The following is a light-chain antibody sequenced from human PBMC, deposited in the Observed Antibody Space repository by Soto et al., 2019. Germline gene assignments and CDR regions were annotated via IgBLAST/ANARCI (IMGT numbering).Light chain of an antibody. V-gene: IGKV1-9*01. CDR2: AAS. CDR1: QGISSH. CDR3: QQFKNYVT. Sequence: IQFTQSPCSLSASVGDGVTISCRASQGISSHLAWYQQKPGKAPRLLIYAASTLQSGVPSRFSGSGSGTDFTLTITSLEPEDFATYYCQQFKNYVTFGQGTRLEIK. J-gene: IGKJ5*01.